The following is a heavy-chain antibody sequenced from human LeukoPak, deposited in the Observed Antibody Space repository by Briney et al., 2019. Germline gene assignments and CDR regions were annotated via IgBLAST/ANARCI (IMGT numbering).Heavy chain of an antibody. Sequence: SETLSLTCTVSGGSISGYYWSWIRQPPGKGLEWIGEINHSGSTNYNPSLKSRVTISVDTSKNQFSLKLSSVTAADTAVYYCARGPGAYSYGYNYWGQGTLVTVSS. CDR2: INHSGST. J-gene: IGHJ4*02. V-gene: IGHV4-34*01. D-gene: IGHD5-18*01. CDR3: ARGPGAYSYGYNY. CDR1: GGSISGYY.